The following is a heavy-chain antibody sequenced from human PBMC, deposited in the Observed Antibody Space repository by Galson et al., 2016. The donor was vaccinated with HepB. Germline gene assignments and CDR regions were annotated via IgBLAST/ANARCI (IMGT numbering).Heavy chain of an antibody. CDR2: ISYGGAT. J-gene: IGHJ4*02. D-gene: IGHD3-9*01. Sequence: SETLSLTCTVSGGSISTYFCTWIRQPPGEGLEWIGYISYGGATNYNSSLVSRVTISVDSSKNQFYLKLTSVTATDTAFYFCARGEGFRSRYNYWGQGVLVTVSS. V-gene: IGHV4-59*01. CDR3: ARGEGFRSRYNY. CDR1: GGSISTYF.